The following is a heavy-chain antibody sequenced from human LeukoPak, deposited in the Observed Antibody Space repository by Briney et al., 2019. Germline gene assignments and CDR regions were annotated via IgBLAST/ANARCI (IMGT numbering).Heavy chain of an antibody. CDR1: GFTFSSSW. D-gene: IGHD2/OR15-2a*01. J-gene: IGHJ4*02. CDR3: ARDFWLAIDY. CDR2: VKSDGSGT. Sequence: GGSLRLSCAASGFTFSSSWMHLVRQAPGKGLVWVSRVKSDGSGTSYADSVKGRFTISRDNAKNTLYLQMNSLRVEDTAVYYCARDFWLAIDYWGQGTLVTVSS. V-gene: IGHV3-74*01.